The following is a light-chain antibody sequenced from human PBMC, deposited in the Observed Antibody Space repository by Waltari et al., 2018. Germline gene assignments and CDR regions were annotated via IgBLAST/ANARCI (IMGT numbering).Light chain of an antibody. CDR3: QQANSFPLT. J-gene: IGKJ4*01. CDR1: QGITSY. V-gene: IGKV1-12*01. CDR2: AAS. Sequence: DIQMTQSPSSVSASVGDRVTITCRASQGITSYLAWYQHKPGKAPKLLIYAASDLQSGVPSRFSGSGSGTYFTLTISSLQPEDFGIYYCQQANSFPLTFGGGTKVEIK.